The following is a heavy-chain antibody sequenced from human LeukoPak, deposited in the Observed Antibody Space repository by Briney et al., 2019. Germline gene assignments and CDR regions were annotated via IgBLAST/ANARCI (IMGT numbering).Heavy chain of an antibody. V-gene: IGHV4-59*12. CDR1: GVSISSYY. CDR2: IYYSGTT. D-gene: IGHD5-18*01. Sequence: PSETLSLTCTVSGVSISSYYWSWIRQPPGKGLEWIGDIYYSGTTNYNPSLKSPVTISIDTSKNQFSLKLSSVTAADTAVYYCARGRAWIQLWSYFDYWGQGTLVTVSS. J-gene: IGHJ4*02. CDR3: ARGRAWIQLWSYFDY.